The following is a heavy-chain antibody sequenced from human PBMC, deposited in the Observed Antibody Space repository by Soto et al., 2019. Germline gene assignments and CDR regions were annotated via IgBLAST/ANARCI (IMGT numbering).Heavy chain of an antibody. J-gene: IGHJ4*02. Sequence: PSETLSLTCTVSGGSITSYYWSWIRQPPGKGLEWIGYIYFSGSANYNPSLKSRVTISVDTSKNQFSLKLSSVTAADTAVYYCARRYSGYGDYWGQGILVTVAS. CDR2: IYFSGSA. CDR3: ARRYSGYGDY. CDR1: GGSITSYY. V-gene: IGHV4-59*08. D-gene: IGHD5-12*01.